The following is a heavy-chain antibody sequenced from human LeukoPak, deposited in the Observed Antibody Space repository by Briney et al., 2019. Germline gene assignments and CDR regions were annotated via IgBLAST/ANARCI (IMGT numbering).Heavy chain of an antibody. V-gene: IGHV4-39*01. D-gene: IGHD2-2*01. Sequence: PSETLSLTCTVSGGSISSSSYYWGWIRQPPGKGLEWIGSIYYSGSTYYNPSLKSRVTISVDTSKNQFSLKLSSVTAADTAVYYRARPLGYCSSTSCYGDAFDIWGQGTMVTVSS. CDR2: IYYSGST. J-gene: IGHJ3*02. CDR3: ARPLGYCSSTSCYGDAFDI. CDR1: GGSISSSSYY.